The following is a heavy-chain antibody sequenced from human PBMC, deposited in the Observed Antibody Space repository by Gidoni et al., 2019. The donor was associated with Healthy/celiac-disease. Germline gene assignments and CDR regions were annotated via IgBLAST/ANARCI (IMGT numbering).Heavy chain of an antibody. Sequence: QVQLVESGGGVVKPGRSLRLSCAASGFTLSSYGMHWVRQAPCKRLEWVAVRSYDGSNKYYADSVKGRFTISRDNSKNTLYLQMNSLRAEDTAVYYCAKSSSYDFWSGLFDYWGQGTLVTVSS. J-gene: IGHJ4*02. V-gene: IGHV3-30*18. CDR1: GFTLSSYG. CDR2: RSYDGSNK. CDR3: AKSSSYDFWSGLFDY. D-gene: IGHD3-3*01.